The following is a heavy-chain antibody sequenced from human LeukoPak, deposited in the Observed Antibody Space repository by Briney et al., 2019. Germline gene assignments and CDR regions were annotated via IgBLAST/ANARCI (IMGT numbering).Heavy chain of an antibody. CDR3: ATLHYVWGSNRSIDPN. J-gene: IGHJ4*02. CDR2: MNPNSGST. D-gene: IGHD3-16*02. CDR1: GYTFTDYY. Sequence: ASVKVSCKASGYTFTDYYMHWVRQAPGQGLEWMGWMNPNSGSTGYAQKFQGRVTMTRNTSISTAYMELSSLRSEDTAVYYCATLHYVWGSNRSIDPNWGQGTLVTVSS. V-gene: IGHV1-8*02.